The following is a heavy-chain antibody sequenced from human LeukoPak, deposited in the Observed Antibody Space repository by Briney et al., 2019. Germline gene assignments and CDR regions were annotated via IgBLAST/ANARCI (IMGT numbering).Heavy chain of an antibody. J-gene: IGHJ4*02. V-gene: IGHV3-30*03. Sequence: GGSLRLSCGASGVPFSSYGVHWVRKAPGRGLGWVQQISPDGNDKLYGDSVKGRFTISRDDSKSTLYLQMNSLRAEDTAVYYCTTKVIRGNSGDDYDDWGQGTLVTVSS. CDR1: GVPFSSYG. D-gene: IGHD5-12*01. CDR2: ISPDGNDK. CDR3: TTKVIRGNSGDDYDD.